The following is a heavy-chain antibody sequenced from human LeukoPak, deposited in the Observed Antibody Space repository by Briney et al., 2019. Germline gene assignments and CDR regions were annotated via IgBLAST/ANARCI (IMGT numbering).Heavy chain of an antibody. D-gene: IGHD3-22*01. CDR1: GASISSGSYY. CDR2: FYTSGSI. V-gene: IGHV4-61*02. Sequence: SETLSLTCTVSGASISSGSYYWSWIRQPAGKGLEWIGRFYTSGSINYNPSLKSRVTMPVDTSKNQVSLKLSSLTAADTAVYYCARAIGLAFDIWGQGTMVTVSS. J-gene: IGHJ3*02. CDR3: ARAIGLAFDI.